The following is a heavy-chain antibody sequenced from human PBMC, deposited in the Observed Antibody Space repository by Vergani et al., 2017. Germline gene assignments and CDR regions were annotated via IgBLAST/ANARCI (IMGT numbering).Heavy chain of an antibody. CDR3: ARVSGSYLGFFDY. CDR2: ISYDGSNK. J-gene: IGHJ4*02. Sequence: QVQLVESGGGVVQPGRSLRLSCAASGFTFSSYAMHWVRQAPGKGLEWVALISYDGSNKYYADSVKGRFTISRDNPKNTLYLQMNSLRVEDTTVYYCARVSGSYLGFFDYWGQGTLVTVSS. D-gene: IGHD1-26*01. V-gene: IGHV3-30-3*01. CDR1: GFTFSSYA.